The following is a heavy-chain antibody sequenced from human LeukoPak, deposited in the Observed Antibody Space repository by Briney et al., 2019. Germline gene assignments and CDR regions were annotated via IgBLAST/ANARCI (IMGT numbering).Heavy chain of an antibody. Sequence: PSETLSLTCTVSGGSISSGDYYWSWIRQPPGKGLEWIGYTYYSGSTYYNPSLKSRVTISVDTSKNQFSLKLSSVTAADTAVYYCARDSLLWFGESTKYGMDVWGQGTTVTVSS. CDR1: GGSISSGDYY. V-gene: IGHV4-30-4*01. CDR2: TYYSGST. D-gene: IGHD3-10*01. J-gene: IGHJ6*02. CDR3: ARDSLLWFGESTKYGMDV.